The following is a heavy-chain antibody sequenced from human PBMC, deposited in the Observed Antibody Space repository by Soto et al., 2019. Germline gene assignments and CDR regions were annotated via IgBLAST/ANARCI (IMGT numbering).Heavy chain of an antibody. CDR3: ARDRLSDIIPHTRSYYYYGMAD. CDR2: ISYDGSNK. CDR1: GFTFSSYA. V-gene: IGHV3-30-3*01. Sequence: QVQLVESGGGVVQPGRSLRLSCAASGFTFSSYAMHWVRQAPGRGLEWVAVISYDGSNKYYADSVKGRFTISRDNSKNSLYLQRNSLRAEDTAVDFCARDRLSDIIPHTRSYYYYGMADWGQGTTVTVSS. J-gene: IGHJ6*02. D-gene: IGHD2-15*01.